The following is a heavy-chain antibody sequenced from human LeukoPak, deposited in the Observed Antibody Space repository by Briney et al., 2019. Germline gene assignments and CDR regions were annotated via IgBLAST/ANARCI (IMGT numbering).Heavy chain of an antibody. J-gene: IGHJ4*02. V-gene: IGHV4-31*03. CDR2: IYYSEST. Sequence: PSETPSLTCTVSGGSISSGGHYWSWIRQHPGKGLEWIGHIYYSESTYYNPSLKSRVTISLDTSKNQVSLKLSSVTAADTAVYYCARVGEVGYDYVWGSYRSYYFDYWGQGTLVTVSS. CDR3: ARVGEVGYDYVWGSYRSYYFDY. D-gene: IGHD3-16*02. CDR1: GGSISSGGHY.